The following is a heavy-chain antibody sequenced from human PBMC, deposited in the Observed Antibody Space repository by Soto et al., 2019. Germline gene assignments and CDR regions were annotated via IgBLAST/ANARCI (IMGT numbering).Heavy chain of an antibody. V-gene: IGHV4-34*01. J-gene: IGHJ5*02. CDR3: ARSPHYGSGWFDP. Sequence: PSETLSLTCAVYGGSFSGYYWSWIRQPPGKGLEWIGEINHSGSTNYNPSLKSRVTISVDTSKNQFSLKLSSVTAADTAVYYCARSPHYGSGWFDPWGQATLVTVSS. CDR1: GGSFSGYY. D-gene: IGHD3-10*01. CDR2: INHSGST.